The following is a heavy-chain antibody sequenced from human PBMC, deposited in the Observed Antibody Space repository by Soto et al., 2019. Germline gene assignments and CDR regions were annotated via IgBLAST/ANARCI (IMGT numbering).Heavy chain of an antibody. CDR1: GLTLSTSS. V-gene: IGHV3-48*01. CDR3: ARVGGFFSGGSCQVFLFDS. J-gene: IGHJ4*02. CDR2: IRRHTSVT. Sequence: GGSLRLSCAASGLTLSTSSMNWVRQAPGKGLEWISYIRRHTSVTAYADSVKGRFTISRDNSKNTLYLQMNSLRAEDTAVYYCARVGGFFSGGSCQVFLFDSWGQGSLVPVSS. D-gene: IGHD2-15*01.